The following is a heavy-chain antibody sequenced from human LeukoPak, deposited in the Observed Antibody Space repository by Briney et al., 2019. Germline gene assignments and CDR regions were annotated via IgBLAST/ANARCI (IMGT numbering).Heavy chain of an antibody. CDR3: ARAGIVVVPAAERAPAY. CDR2: IWYDGSNK. CDR1: GFTFSSYG. J-gene: IGHJ4*02. Sequence: GRSLRLSCAASGFTFSSYGMHWVRQAPGKGLEGVAVIWYDGSNKYYADSVKGRFTISRDNSKNTLYLQMNSLIAEDTAVYYCARAGIVVVPAAERAPAYWGQGTLVTVSS. D-gene: IGHD2-2*01. V-gene: IGHV3-33*01.